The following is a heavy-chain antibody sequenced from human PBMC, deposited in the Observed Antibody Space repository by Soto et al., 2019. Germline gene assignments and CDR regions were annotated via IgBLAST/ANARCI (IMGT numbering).Heavy chain of an antibody. Sequence: SETLSLTCTVSGGSISSGDYYWSWIRQPPGKGLEWIGYIYYSGSTYYNPSLKSRVTISVDTSKNQFSLKLSSVTAADTAVYYCARVGSSWSLKNWFDPWGQGTLVTVSS. D-gene: IGHD6-13*01. CDR3: ARVGSSWSLKNWFDP. CDR1: GGSISSGDYY. J-gene: IGHJ5*02. V-gene: IGHV4-30-4*01. CDR2: IYYSGST.